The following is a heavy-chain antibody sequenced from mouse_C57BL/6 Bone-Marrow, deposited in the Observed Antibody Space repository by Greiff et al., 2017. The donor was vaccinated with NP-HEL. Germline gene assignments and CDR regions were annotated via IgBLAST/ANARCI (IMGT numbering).Heavy chain of an antibody. CDR1: GYTFTDYN. CDR2: INPNNGGT. V-gene: IGHV1-18*01. D-gene: IGHD2-3*01. Sequence: EVQLQQSGPELVKPGASVKIPCKASGYTFTDYNMDWVKQSHGKSLEWIGDINPNNGGTIYNQKFKGKATLTVDKSSSTAYMELRSLTSEDTAVYYCARKLDGYYAWFAYWGQGTLVTVSA. J-gene: IGHJ3*01. CDR3: ARKLDGYYAWFAY.